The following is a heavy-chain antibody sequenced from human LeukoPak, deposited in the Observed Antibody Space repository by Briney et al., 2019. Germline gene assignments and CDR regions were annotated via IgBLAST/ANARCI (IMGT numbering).Heavy chain of an antibody. CDR3: ARDEPLHYYDSSGSQYYFDY. V-gene: IGHV3-21*01. CDR1: GFTFSSYS. CDR2: IGSSSSYI. J-gene: IGHJ4*02. Sequence: GALRLSCAASGFTFSSYSMNWVRQAPGKGLEWVSSIGSSSSYIYYADSVKGRFTISRDNAKNSLYLQMNSLRAEDTAVYYCARDEPLHYYDSSGSQYYFDYWGQGTLVTVSS. D-gene: IGHD3-22*01.